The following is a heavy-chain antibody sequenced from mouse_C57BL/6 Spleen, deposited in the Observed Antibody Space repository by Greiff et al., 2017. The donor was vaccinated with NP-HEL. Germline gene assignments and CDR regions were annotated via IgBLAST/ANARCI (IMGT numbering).Heavy chain of an antibody. CDR1: GYSITSGYY. V-gene: IGHV3-6*01. J-gene: IGHJ1*03. Sequence: EVKLQESGPGLVKPSQSLSLTCSVTGYSITSGYYWNWIRQFPGNKLEWMGYISYDGSNNYNPSLKNRISITRDTSKNQFFLKLNSVTTEDTATYYCARSNYPWYFDVWGTGTTVTVSS. CDR2: ISYDGSN. D-gene: IGHD2-5*01. CDR3: ARSNYPWYFDV.